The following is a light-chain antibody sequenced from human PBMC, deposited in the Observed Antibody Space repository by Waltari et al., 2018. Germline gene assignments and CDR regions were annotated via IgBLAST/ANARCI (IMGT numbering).Light chain of an antibody. CDR1: SGYSSNV. CDR3: QTGGHGTGV. CDR2: VNSDGSH. Sequence: LVLTQSPSASASLGASVKLTCTLSSGYSSNVIAWLQQQPGKGPRYLMKVNSDGSHRKGDDIPDRCSAAKSGTEGYLTISSLQSEDEADYYCQTGGHGTGVFGGGTKLTVL. V-gene: IGLV4-69*01. J-gene: IGLJ3*02.